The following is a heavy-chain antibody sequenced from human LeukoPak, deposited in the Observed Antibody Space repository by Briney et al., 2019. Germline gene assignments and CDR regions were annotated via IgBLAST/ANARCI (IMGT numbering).Heavy chain of an antibody. Sequence: KPSETLSLTCAVYGGSFSGYYWSWIRQPQPPGKGLEWIGEINHSGSTKYNPSLKSRVTISVDTSKNQFSLKLSSVTAADTAVYYCARDYRSTIGGEYGMDVRGQGTTVTVSS. CDR1: GGSFSGYY. CDR3: ARDYRSTIGGEYGMDV. V-gene: IGHV4-34*01. CDR2: INHSGST. J-gene: IGHJ6*02. D-gene: IGHD3-16*01.